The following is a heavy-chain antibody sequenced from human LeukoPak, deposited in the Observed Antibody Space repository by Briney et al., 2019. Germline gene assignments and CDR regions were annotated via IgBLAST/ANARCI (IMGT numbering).Heavy chain of an antibody. D-gene: IGHD3-3*01. J-gene: IGHJ4*02. V-gene: IGHV4-30-2*01. CDR3: ARGHYDFWSGYYGPPDY. CDR2: IYHSGST. CDR1: GGSISGYS. Sequence: SETLSLTCTVSGGSISGYSWSWIRQPPGKGLEWIGYIYHSGSTYYNPSLKSRVTISVDRSKNQFSLKLSSVTAADTAVYYCARGHYDFWSGYYGPPDYWGQGTLVTVSS.